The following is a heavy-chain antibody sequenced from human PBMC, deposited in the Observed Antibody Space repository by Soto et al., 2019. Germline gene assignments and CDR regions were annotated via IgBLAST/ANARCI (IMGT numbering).Heavy chain of an antibody. V-gene: IGHV3-48*02. CDR3: ARVGTTTGTEDY. CDR2: ITGSSTTT. D-gene: IGHD1-1*01. Sequence: EVQLVESGGTLVQPGGSLRLSCAASGFTFGDYSMNWVRQAPGKGLEWISYITGSSTTTYYTHSVKGRFTISRDNAKRSLYLQMNSLRDEDTAVYYCARVGTTTGTEDYWGQGTLVTVSS. J-gene: IGHJ4*02. CDR1: GFTFGDYS.